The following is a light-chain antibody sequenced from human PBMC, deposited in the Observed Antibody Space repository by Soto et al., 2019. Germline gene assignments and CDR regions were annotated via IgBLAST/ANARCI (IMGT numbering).Light chain of an antibody. V-gene: IGLV3-9*01. CDR3: PVWDTNTVL. J-gene: IGLJ2*01. CDR1: YIGSKN. Sequence: SYELTQPLSVSVALGPTARITCGGNYIGSKNVHWYQQKPGQAPLLVIYRDTNRPSGIPERFSGSNSGNTATLTISRAQAGDEADYYCPVWDTNTVLFGGGTKVTVL. CDR2: RDT.